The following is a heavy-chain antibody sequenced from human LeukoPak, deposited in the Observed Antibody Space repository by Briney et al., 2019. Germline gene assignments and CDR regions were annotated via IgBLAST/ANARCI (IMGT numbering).Heavy chain of an antibody. CDR2: IISSKRYI. J-gene: IGHJ4*02. Sequence: SGGSLRLSCAASGFSFSSYSMNWVRQAPGKGLEWVSSIISSKRYIYYADSVKGRFTISRDNDKNSLYLEMTSLRAEDTAVYYCASGSPAGDYWGQGTLVTVSS. CDR1: GFSFSSYS. V-gene: IGHV3-21*01. D-gene: IGHD1-26*01. CDR3: ASGSPAGDY.